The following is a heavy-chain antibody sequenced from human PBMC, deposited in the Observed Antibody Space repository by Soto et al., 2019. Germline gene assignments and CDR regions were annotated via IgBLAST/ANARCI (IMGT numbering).Heavy chain of an antibody. CDR1: GYTFTSYG. CDR2: INAYNGNT. D-gene: IGHD6-19*01. CDR3: AKDPIAVAGQEIEFYGMDV. Sequence: ASVKVSCKASGYTFTSYGISWVRQAPGQGLEWMGWINAYNGNTKYAQKFQGRVTMTRDTSASTAYMELSSLRSEDTAVYYCAKDPIAVAGQEIEFYGMDVWGQGTTVTVSS. J-gene: IGHJ6*01. V-gene: IGHV1-18*01.